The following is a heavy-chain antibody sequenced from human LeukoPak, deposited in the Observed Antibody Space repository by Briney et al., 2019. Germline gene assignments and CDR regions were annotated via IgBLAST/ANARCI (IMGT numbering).Heavy chain of an antibody. CDR2: ISGSGGST. Sequence: PGGSLRLSCVASGFIVSDNYMSWVRQAPGKGLEWVSAISGSGGSTYYADSVKGRFTISRDNSKNTLYLQMNSLRAEDTAVYYCAKDPGIVGATSWFDPWGQGTLVTVSS. CDR1: GFIVSDNY. V-gene: IGHV3-23*01. J-gene: IGHJ5*02. CDR3: AKDPGIVGATSWFDP. D-gene: IGHD1-26*01.